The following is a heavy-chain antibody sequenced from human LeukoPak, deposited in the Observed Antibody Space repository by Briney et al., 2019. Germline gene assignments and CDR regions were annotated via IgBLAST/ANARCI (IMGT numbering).Heavy chain of an antibody. CDR1: GGSFSGYY. CDR3: ARVNDSSGGDY. V-gene: IGHV4-34*01. CDR2: INHSGST. Sequence: SETLSLTCAVYGGSFSGYYWSWIRQPPGKGLEWIGEINHSGSTNYNPSLESRVTISVDTSKNQFSLKLSSVTAADTAVYYCARVNDSSGGDYWGQGTLVTVSS. J-gene: IGHJ4*02. D-gene: IGHD3-22*01.